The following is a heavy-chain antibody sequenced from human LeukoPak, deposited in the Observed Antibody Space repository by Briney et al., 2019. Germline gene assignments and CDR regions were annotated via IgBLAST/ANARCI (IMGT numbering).Heavy chain of an antibody. Sequence: SVKVSCKASGGTFSSYAISWVRQAPGQGLEWMRRIIPMLGIANYAQKFQGRVTITADKSSSTAYMELSSMRSEDTAVYYCARDRGRYIVVVVAATPYYYYGMDVWGQGTTVTVSS. V-gene: IGHV1-69*04. D-gene: IGHD2-15*01. CDR1: GGTFSSYA. CDR3: ARDRGRYIVVVVAATPYYYYGMDV. CDR2: IIPMLGIA. J-gene: IGHJ6*02.